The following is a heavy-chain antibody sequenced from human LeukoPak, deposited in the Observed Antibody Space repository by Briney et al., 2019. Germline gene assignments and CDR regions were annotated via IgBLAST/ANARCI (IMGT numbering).Heavy chain of an antibody. V-gene: IGHV3-48*03. CDR2: ISSSGSTI. CDR1: GFTSCSYE. Sequence: GGSLRVSCAASGFTSCSYEMNWVRQAPGKGLEWVSYISSSGSTIYYADSVKGRFTISRDNSNNTLYLQMNSLRAEDTAVYYCAKEAPADCDFWSGYYYDYWGQGTLVTVSS. CDR3: AKEAPADCDFWSGYYYDY. D-gene: IGHD3-3*01. J-gene: IGHJ4*02.